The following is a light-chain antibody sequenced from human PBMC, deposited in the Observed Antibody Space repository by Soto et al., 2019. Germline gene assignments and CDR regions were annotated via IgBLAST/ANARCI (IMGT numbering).Light chain of an antibody. CDR1: QSVSSTY. Sequence: IVLTQSPGTLSLFPGERATVSCRASQSVSSTYLAWYEQKPGQAPSRLIYRTSTRATGIPDRFSGSGSGTDFTLTISRLEPEDFAVYYCQQFGSSVSFGQGTRLE. CDR3: QQFGSSVS. V-gene: IGKV3-20*01. J-gene: IGKJ5*01. CDR2: RTS.